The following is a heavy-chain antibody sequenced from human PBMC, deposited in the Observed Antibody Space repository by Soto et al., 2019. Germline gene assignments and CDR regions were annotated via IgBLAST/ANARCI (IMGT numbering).Heavy chain of an antibody. J-gene: IGHJ3*02. V-gene: IGHV1-69*02. Sequence: QVQLVQSGAEVKKPGSSVKVSCKASGGTFSSYTISWVRQAPGQGLEWMGRIIPILGIANYAQNFQGRVTITADKSTSKAYMELSSLRSEDTAVYYCARRYCSGGSCAAHGAFDIWGQGTMVTVSS. CDR1: GGTFSSYT. D-gene: IGHD2-15*01. CDR2: IIPILGIA. CDR3: ARRYCSGGSCAAHGAFDI.